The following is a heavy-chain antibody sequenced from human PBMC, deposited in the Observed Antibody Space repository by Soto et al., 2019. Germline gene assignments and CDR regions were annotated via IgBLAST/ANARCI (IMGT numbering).Heavy chain of an antibody. CDR3: SRVLTMIIVANFDS. CDR2: IRSNPYGGTT. CDR1: GFSFGDHA. D-gene: IGHD3-22*01. J-gene: IGHJ4*02. V-gene: IGHV3-49*04. Sequence: SLRLSCTAPGFSFGDHAMSWVRQAPGKGLEWVGLIRSNPYGGTTEYAASVKGRFTISRDDSKSIAYLQMNSLKPEDTAVYYCSRVLTMIIVANFDSWGQGTLVTVSS.